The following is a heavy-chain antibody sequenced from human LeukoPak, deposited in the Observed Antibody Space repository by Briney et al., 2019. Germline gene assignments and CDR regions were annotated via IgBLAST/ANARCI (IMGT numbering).Heavy chain of an antibody. CDR3: ARGGFELTSGSYYDY. D-gene: IGHD3-10*01. CDR1: GGSFSGYY. Sequence: PSETLSLTCAVYGGSFSGYYWSWIRQPPGKGLEWIGEINHSGSTNYNPSLESRVTISVDTSKNQFSLKVRSVTAADTAVYYCARGGFELTSGSYYDYWGQGTLVTVSS. CDR2: INHSGST. V-gene: IGHV4-34*01. J-gene: IGHJ4*02.